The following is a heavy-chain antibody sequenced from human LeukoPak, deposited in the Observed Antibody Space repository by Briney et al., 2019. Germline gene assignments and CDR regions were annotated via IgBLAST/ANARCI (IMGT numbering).Heavy chain of an antibody. CDR3: AMSTVNTGWPRDPNKYYYFMDV. D-gene: IGHD4-17*01. CDR1: GGTFNSYP. J-gene: IGHJ6*03. V-gene: IGHV1-69*01. CDR2: IIPISATT. Sequence: ASVKVSCNTSGGTFNSYPISWVRQAPGQGLEWVGGIIPISATTDYAQEFQGRVTITADESTRTAYMELSSLRSEDTAVYYCAMSTVNTGWPRDPNKYYYFMDVWGKGTTVTVSS.